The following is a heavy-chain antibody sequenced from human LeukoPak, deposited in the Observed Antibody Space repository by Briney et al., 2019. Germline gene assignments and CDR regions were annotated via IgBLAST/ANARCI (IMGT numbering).Heavy chain of an antibody. CDR3: ARTVGYSYGFFDY. CDR2: IYSGGST. D-gene: IGHD5-18*01. CDR1: GFTVSSNY. V-gene: IGHV3-53*01. J-gene: IGHJ4*02. Sequence: GGSLRLSCAASGFTVSSNYMSWVRQAPGKGLEWVPVIYSGGSTYYADSVKGRFTISRDNSKNTLYLQMNSLRAEDTAVYYCARTVGYSYGFFDYWGQGTLVTVSS.